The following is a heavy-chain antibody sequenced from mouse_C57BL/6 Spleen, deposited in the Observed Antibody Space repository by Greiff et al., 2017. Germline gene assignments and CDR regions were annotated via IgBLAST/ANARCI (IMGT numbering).Heavy chain of an antibody. Sequence: VQLQQSGPELVKPGASVKISCKASGYAFRSSWMNWVKQRPGKGLEWIGRIYPGDGDTNYNGKFKGKATLTADKSSSTAYMQLSSLTSEDAAVYFCARGSYGYDGFAYWGQGTLVTVSA. V-gene: IGHV1-82*01. CDR3: ARGSYGYDGFAY. J-gene: IGHJ3*01. CDR2: IYPGDGDT. D-gene: IGHD2-2*01. CDR1: GYAFRSSW.